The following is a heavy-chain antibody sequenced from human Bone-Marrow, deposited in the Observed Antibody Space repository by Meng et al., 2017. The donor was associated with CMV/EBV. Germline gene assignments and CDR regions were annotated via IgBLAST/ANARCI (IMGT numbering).Heavy chain of an antibody. CDR1: GFTFEDYG. D-gene: IGHD6-13*01. V-gene: IGHV3-20*04. Sequence: GGSQQILRASSGFTFEDYGMSWVRQTPGKGLEWVSGINWTGVSSGYAHSVKGRFTISRDNAKNSLYLEMNSLRAEDTALYYCVRPSSSTGSFDYWGQGTLVTVSS. J-gene: IGHJ4*02. CDR3: VRPSSSTGSFDY. CDR2: INWTGVSS.